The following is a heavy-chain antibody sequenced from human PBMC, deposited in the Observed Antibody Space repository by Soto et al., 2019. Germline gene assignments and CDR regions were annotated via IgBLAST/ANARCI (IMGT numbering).Heavy chain of an antibody. J-gene: IGHJ4*02. CDR1: GYSATSSC. V-gene: IGHV5-51*01. CDR3: ARPSYSASYYYFDQ. D-gene: IGHD1-26*01. CDR2: IYPGDSDT. Sequence: PXESLKVSSKACGYSATSSCLGWVRQMPGKGLEWMGIIYPGDSDTIYGPSFQGQVTISADKSISTAYLQWNSLKASDTAMYYCARPSYSASYYYFDQWRQGSPVTVPS.